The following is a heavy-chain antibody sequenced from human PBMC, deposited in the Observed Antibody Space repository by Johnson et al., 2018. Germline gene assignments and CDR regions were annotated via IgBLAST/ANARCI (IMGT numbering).Heavy chain of an antibody. Sequence: VQLVESGAEVKKPGSSVKVSCKASGGTFSSYAISWVRQAPGQGLEWMGGIIPIFGTANYAQKFQGRVTITADESTSTAYMELSSLGSEDTAVYYCGSDTYCSRTGCQNAYYYDGRNVWGQGTTVTVSS. D-gene: IGHD2-2*01. CDR1: GGTFSSYA. V-gene: IGHV1-69*01. CDR2: IIPIFGTA. J-gene: IGHJ6*02. CDR3: GSDTYCSRTGCQNAYYYDGRNV.